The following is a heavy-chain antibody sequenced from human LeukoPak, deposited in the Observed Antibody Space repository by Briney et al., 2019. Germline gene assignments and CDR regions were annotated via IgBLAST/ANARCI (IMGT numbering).Heavy chain of an antibody. CDR2: ISYDGSNK. D-gene: IGHD6-13*01. J-gene: IGHJ4*02. CDR1: GLTFSSYG. V-gene: IGHV3-30*18. Sequence: GGSLRLSCAASGLTFSSYGMHWVRQAPGKGLEWVAVISYDGSNKYYADSVKGRFTISRDNSKNTLYLQMNSLRAEDTAVYYCAKDTDSSSWGLFDYWGQGTLVTVSS. CDR3: AKDTDSSSWGLFDY.